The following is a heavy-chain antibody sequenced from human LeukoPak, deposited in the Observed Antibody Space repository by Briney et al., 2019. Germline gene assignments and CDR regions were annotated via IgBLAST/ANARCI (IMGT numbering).Heavy chain of an antibody. CDR1: GYTFTKYD. CDR2: MNPNSGNT. CDR3: ARTGYSSSWYYYYYMDV. J-gene: IGHJ6*03. Sequence: ASVKVSCKASGYTFTKYDINWVRQATGQGLEWMGWMNPNSGNTVYAQKFQGRVTMTRDTSISTAYMELSRLRSDDTAVYYCARTGYSSSWYYYYYMDVWGKGTTVTVSS. D-gene: IGHD6-13*01. V-gene: IGHV1-8*01.